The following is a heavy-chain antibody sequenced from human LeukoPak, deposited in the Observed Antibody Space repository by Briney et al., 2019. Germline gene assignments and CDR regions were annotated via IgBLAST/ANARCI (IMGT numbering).Heavy chain of an antibody. CDR2: IYYSEST. Sequence: SETLSLTSTVSGGSISSYYWSWIRQPPGKGREWIGYIYYSESTNYNPSLESRVTISVDTSKNRFSLKLSSVTAADTAVYYCARGSTTYDAFDIWGQGTMVTVSS. CDR1: GGSISSYY. D-gene: IGHD2-2*01. CDR3: ARGSTTYDAFDI. J-gene: IGHJ3*02. V-gene: IGHV4-59*01.